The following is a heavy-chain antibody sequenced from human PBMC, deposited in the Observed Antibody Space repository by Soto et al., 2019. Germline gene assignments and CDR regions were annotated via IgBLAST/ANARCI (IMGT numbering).Heavy chain of an antibody. Sequence: QVPLVQSGAEVKQPGSSVKVSCKASGGTFSRYAISWVRQAPGQGLEWMGGITPMFGTANYAQKFQGRVTITADESTSTGHVDLTSLTSEDTAVYYCGQTLGSAVAGPGRFDLWGRGTLVIVSS. CDR1: GGTFSRYA. D-gene: IGHD6-19*01. CDR3: GQTLGSAVAGPGRFDL. CDR2: ITPMFGTA. J-gene: IGHJ2*01. V-gene: IGHV1-69*12.